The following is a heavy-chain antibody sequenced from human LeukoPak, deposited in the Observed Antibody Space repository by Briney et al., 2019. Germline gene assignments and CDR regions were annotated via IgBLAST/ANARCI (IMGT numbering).Heavy chain of an antibody. CDR3: AKVAAGIVATGEIDY. V-gene: IGHV3-30*18. CDR1: GFTFSSYS. J-gene: IGHJ4*02. D-gene: IGHD5-12*01. Sequence: GGTLRLSCAASGFTFSSYSMNWVRQAPGKGLEWVAVISYDGSNKYYADSVKGRFTISRDNSKNTLYLQMNSLRAEDTAVYYCAKVAAGIVATGEIDYWGQGTLVTVSS. CDR2: ISYDGSNK.